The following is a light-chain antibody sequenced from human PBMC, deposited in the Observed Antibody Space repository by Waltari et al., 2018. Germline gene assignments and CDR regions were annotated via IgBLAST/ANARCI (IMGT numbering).Light chain of an antibody. CDR1: SSNIENNL. Sequence: QSVVTQPPSASGTPGQRVTISCSGSSSNIENNLVYWYQQFPGTAPKLLIYRDKGRPAGCPARFSGSKSGSSASLAISGLRSEDEADYHCATWDDSLSALVFGGGTKLTVL. CDR2: RDK. J-gene: IGLJ2*01. CDR3: ATWDDSLSALV. V-gene: IGLV1-47*01.